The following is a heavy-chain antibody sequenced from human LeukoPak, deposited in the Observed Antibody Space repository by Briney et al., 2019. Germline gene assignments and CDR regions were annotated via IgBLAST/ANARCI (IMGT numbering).Heavy chain of an antibody. CDR1: GFTFSSYS. CDR3: ARDLAGYSSGWYRGEFDY. D-gene: IGHD6-19*01. J-gene: IGHJ4*02. CDR2: ISSSSSYI. V-gene: IGHV3-21*01. Sequence: GGSLRLSCAASGFTFSSYSMNWVRQAPGKGLEWVSSISSSSSYIYYADSVKGRFTISRDNAKNSLYLQVNSLRAEDTAVYYCARDLAGYSSGWYRGEFDYWGQGTLVTVSS.